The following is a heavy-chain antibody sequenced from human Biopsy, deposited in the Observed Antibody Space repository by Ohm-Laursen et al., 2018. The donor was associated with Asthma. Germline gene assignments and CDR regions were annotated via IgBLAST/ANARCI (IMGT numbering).Heavy chain of an antibody. CDR3: AKAVDFSPHYGIGV. CDR2: ISVYNGNT. D-gene: IGHD4-23*01. CDR1: GYTFNSAG. V-gene: IGHV1-18*01. Sequence: GASVKVSCKTSGYTFNSAGITWVRQAPGQGLEWMGWISVYNGNTKVAQKLQDRVTMITDTSTSTAYMELRSLRSDDTAVYFCAKAVDFSPHYGIGVRGQGTTVTVS. J-gene: IGHJ6*02.